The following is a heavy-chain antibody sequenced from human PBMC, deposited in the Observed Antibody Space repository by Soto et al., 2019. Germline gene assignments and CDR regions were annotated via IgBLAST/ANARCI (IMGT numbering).Heavy chain of an antibody. J-gene: IGHJ4*02. V-gene: IGHV3-23*01. CDR2: ISGRGDST. Sequence: GGSLRLSCTASGFTFSNYAMTWVRPAPGRGLEWVSAISGRGDSTYYAASVKGRFTISRDNSKNTLYLQLTSLRAEDTAIYYCAKDYNIVATALLDYWGQGTLVTVSS. D-gene: IGHD5-12*01. CDR3: AKDYNIVATALLDY. CDR1: GFTFSNYA.